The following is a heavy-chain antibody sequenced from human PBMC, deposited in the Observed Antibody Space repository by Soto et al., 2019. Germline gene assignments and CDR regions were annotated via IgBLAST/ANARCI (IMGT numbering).Heavy chain of an antibody. V-gene: IGHV4-59*01. CDR3: ARAKAYYDFWSGYYSDYYYYGMDV. CDR2: IYYSGST. D-gene: IGHD3-3*01. J-gene: IGHJ6*02. Sequence: SETLSLTCTVSGGSISSYYWSWIRQPPGKGLEWNGYIYYSGSTNYNPSLKSRVTISVDTSKNQFSLKLSSVTAADTAVYYCARAKAYYDFWSGYYSDYYYYGMDVWGQGTTVTVSS. CDR1: GGSISSYY.